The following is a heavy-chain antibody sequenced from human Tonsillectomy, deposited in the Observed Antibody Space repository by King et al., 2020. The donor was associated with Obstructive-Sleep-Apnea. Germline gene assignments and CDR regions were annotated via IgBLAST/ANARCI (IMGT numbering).Heavy chain of an antibody. CDR3: ARRGAYSSGLYYFDY. CDR1: GYTFTSYA. D-gene: IGHD6-19*01. J-gene: IGHJ4*02. CDR2: ISTYNGNT. Sequence: VQLVESGTEVKKPGASVKVSCKAFGYTFTSYAISWLRQAPGQGLEWMGWISTYNGNTNYAQQLQGRVIMTTDTSKSTAYMELRSLRSDDTAVYYCARRGAYSSGLYYFDYWGQGTLVTVSS. V-gene: IGHV1-18*04.